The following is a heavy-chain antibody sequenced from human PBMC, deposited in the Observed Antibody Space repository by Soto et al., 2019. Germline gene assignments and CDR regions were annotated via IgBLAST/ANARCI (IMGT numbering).Heavy chain of an antibody. D-gene: IGHD1-1*01. J-gene: IGHJ5*02. V-gene: IGHV4-4*07. Sequence: QVQLQESGPGLVKPSETLSLTCTVSGASISGFYWSWIRKSAGKGLEWIGRIYATGTTDYNPSLKSRVMMSVDTSMKQFSLELRSVTAADTAVYYCVRDGTKTLRDWFDPWGQGISVTVAS. CDR3: VRDGTKTLRDWFDP. CDR2: IYATGTT. CDR1: GASISGFY.